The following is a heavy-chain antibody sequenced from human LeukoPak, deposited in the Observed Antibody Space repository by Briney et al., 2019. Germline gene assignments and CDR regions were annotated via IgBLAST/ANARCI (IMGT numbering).Heavy chain of an antibody. CDR1: GYTFTSYY. CDR2: INPSGGST. Sequence: GASVKVSCKASGYTFTSYYMHWVRQAPGQGLEWMGIINPSGGSTSYAQKFQGRVTMTRDMSTRTVYMELSSLRSEDTAVYYCARGFATMIVVVIRANFDYWGQGTLVTVSS. J-gene: IGHJ4*02. CDR3: ARGFATMIVVVIRANFDY. V-gene: IGHV1-46*03. D-gene: IGHD3-22*01.